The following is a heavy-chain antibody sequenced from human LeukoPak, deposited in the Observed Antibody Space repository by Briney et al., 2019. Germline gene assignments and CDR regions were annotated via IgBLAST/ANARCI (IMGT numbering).Heavy chain of an antibody. J-gene: IGHJ4*02. D-gene: IGHD3-22*01. CDR3: THDSSGYYSLHS. Sequence: GGSLRLSCAVSGLTFRDAWMTWVRQAPGKGLEWVGRIKSLASGGTTDYAAPVKGRFTIPRVDSKNTVYLQMNSLKTEDTAVYYCTHDSSGYYSLHSWGQGTLVTVSS. V-gene: IGHV3-15*01. CDR2: IKSLASGGTT. CDR1: GLTFRDAW.